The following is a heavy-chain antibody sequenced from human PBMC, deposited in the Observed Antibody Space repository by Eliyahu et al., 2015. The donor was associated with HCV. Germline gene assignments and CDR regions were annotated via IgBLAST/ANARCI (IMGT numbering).Heavy chain of an antibody. CDR2: INPDSGGT. D-gene: IGHD3-10*01. CDR1: GYTFXGYW. Sequence: QVHLVQSGAEVKKPGAXXXVSCKASGYTFXGYWIPWVRXAPGQGLEWMGWINPDSGGTXYAQKFQGRVTMTRDTSISTAYMEMTRLDSDDTAVYYCAKAYYYGAGTYVWFESWGQGSLVTVSP. V-gene: IGHV1-2*02. CDR3: AKAYYYGAGTYVWFES. J-gene: IGHJ5*01.